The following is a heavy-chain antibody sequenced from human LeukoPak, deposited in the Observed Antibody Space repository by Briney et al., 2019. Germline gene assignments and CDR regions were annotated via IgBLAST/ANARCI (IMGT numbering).Heavy chain of an antibody. CDR3: VREGPRGLAFDI. Sequence: GGSLRLSCAASGLTFRSHDMSWVRQAPGKGLEWVSGISGSGGSTFYADYVKGRFTISRDNSKNTLYLQMNGLRVEDTAIYYCVREGPRGLAFDIWGQGTMVTVSS. CDR1: GLTFRSHD. J-gene: IGHJ3*02. CDR2: ISGSGGST. V-gene: IGHV3-23*01.